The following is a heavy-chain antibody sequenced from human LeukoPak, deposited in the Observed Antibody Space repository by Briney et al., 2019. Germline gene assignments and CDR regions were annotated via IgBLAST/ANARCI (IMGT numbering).Heavy chain of an antibody. J-gene: IGHJ4*02. V-gene: IGHV3-23*01. CDR2: ISGSGGST. D-gene: IGHD5-12*01. CDR3: AKNPGGYDYRFDY. Sequence: PGGSLRLSCAASGFTLSSYGMSWVRQAPGKGLERVSGISGSGGSTYYADSVKGRFTISRDNSKNTLYLQMNSLRAEDTAVYYCAKNPGGYDYRFDYWGQGTLVTVSS. CDR1: GFTLSSYG.